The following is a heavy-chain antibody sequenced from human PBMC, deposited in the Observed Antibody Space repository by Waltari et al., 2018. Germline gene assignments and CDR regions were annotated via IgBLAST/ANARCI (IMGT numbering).Heavy chain of an antibody. CDR3: ASRRDYHYYGMDV. CDR2: ISYSGST. J-gene: IGHJ6*02. Sequence: QVQLQESGPGLVKPSETLSLTCTVSGGSVSSGRYYWTWLRQPPGKGLEWIGYISYSGSTNYNPSLKSRVTISVDTSKNQFSLKLTSVTAADTAVYYCASRRDYHYYGMDVWGQGATVTVSS. V-gene: IGHV4-61*01. CDR1: GGSVSSGRYY.